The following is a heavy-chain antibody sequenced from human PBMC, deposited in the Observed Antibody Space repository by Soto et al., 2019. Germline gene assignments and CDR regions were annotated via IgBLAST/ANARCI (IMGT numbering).Heavy chain of an antibody. D-gene: IGHD1-26*01. Sequence: ESGGGLVQPGGSLRLSCAASGFTFSTYPMSWVRQAPGKGLEWVSDISGSGGSTYYADSVKGRFTISRDNSKNTVYLQMNSLRAEDTAVYYCAKRPLKFSGSYFDYWGQGALVTVSS. CDR1: GFTFSTYP. CDR2: ISGSGGST. V-gene: IGHV3-23*01. CDR3: AKRPLKFSGSYFDY. J-gene: IGHJ4*02.